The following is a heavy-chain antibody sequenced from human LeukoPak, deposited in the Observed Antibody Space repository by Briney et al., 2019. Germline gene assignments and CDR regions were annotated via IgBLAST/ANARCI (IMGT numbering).Heavy chain of an antibody. CDR3: ARDRGNGFDY. CDR1: GYNFNSYS. V-gene: IGHV7-4-1*02. D-gene: IGHD1-1*01. J-gene: IGHJ4*02. CDR2: INTNTGNP. Sequence: ASVKVSCKASGYNFNSYSLNWVRQAPGQGLEWMGWINTNTGNPTYAKVLTGRFVFSWDTSVSTAYLEISSVKTEDNAVYFCARDRGNGFDYWGQGTRVTVSS.